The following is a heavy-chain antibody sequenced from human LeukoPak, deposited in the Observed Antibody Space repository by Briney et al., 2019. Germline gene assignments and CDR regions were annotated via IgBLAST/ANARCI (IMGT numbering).Heavy chain of an antibody. D-gene: IGHD6-19*01. V-gene: IGHV4-4*02. CDR1: GGSISSSNW. J-gene: IGHJ6*03. Sequence: SGTLSLTCAVSGGSISSSNWWSWVRQPPGKGLEWIGEIYHSGSTNYNPSLKSRVTISVDKSKNQFSLKLSSVTAADTAVYYCARLRGVAVSYYYMDVWGKGTTVTVSS. CDR2: IYHSGST. CDR3: ARLRGVAVSYYYMDV.